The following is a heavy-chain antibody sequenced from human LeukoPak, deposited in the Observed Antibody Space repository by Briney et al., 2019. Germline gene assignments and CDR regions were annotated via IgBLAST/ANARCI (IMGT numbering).Heavy chain of an antibody. J-gene: IGHJ4*02. Sequence: GGSLRLSCAASGFTFSSYGMHWVRQAPGKGLEWVAFMQYDGSNAYYADSVKGRFTISRDNSKNTLYLQMNSLRAEDTAVYYCAKGYYSTIDYWGQGTLVAVSS. CDR2: MQYDGSNA. CDR3: AKGYYSTIDY. D-gene: IGHD6-13*01. V-gene: IGHV3-30*02. CDR1: GFTFSSYG.